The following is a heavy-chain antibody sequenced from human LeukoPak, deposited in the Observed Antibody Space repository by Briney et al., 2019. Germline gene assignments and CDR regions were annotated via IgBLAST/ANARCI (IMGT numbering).Heavy chain of an antibody. D-gene: IGHD3-3*01. CDR2: IIPIFGTA. CDR1: GGTFSSYA. V-gene: IGHV1-69*05. Sequence: ASVKVSCKASGGTFSSYAISWVRQAPGQGLEWMGRIIPIFGTANYAQKFQGRVTITTDESTSTAYMELSSLRSEDTAVYYCARGSLRFLEWPYYMDVWGKGPTVTVSS. CDR3: ARGSLRFLEWPYYMDV. J-gene: IGHJ6*03.